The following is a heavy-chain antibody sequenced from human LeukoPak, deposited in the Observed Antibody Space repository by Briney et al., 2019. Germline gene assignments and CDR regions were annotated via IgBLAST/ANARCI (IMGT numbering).Heavy chain of an antibody. CDR3: ARNNYYGSGSAAPY. CDR2: INHSGST. J-gene: IGHJ4*02. V-gene: IGHV4-34*01. CDR1: GGSFSGYY. Sequence: LETLSLTCAVYGGSFSGYYWSWIRQPPGKGLEWIGEINHSGSTNYNPSLKSRVTISVDTPKNQFSLKLSSVTAADTAVYYCARNNYYGSGSAAPYWGQGTLVTVSS. D-gene: IGHD3-10*01.